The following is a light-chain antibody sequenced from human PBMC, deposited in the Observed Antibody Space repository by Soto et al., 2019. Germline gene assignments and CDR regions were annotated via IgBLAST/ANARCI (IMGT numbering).Light chain of an antibody. J-gene: IGKJ1*01. CDR3: QQYNNWPRE. CDR1: QSVSGN. Sequence: EIVMTQSPATLSVSPGERATLSCRASQSVSGNLAWYQQKPGQAPRLLIYGASTRATGIPARFSGSGSGTEFTLTISSLQSEDFEVYSCQQYNNWPREFGQGTKVEIK. V-gene: IGKV3-15*01. CDR2: GAS.